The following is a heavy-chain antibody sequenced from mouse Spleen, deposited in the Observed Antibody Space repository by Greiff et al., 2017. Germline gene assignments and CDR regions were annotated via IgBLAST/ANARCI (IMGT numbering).Heavy chain of an antibody. D-gene: IGHD2-14*01. CDR3: ARNYRYDGYYAMDY. Sequence: VQLQQSGAELVRPGASVKLSCTASGFNIKDYYMHWVKQRPEQGLEWIGRIDPEDGDTEYAPKFQGKATMTADTSSNTAYLQLSSLTSEDTAVYYCARNYRYDGYYAMDYWGQGTSVTVSS. CDR2: IDPEDGDT. CDR1: GFNIKDYY. V-gene: IGHV14-1*01. J-gene: IGHJ4*01.